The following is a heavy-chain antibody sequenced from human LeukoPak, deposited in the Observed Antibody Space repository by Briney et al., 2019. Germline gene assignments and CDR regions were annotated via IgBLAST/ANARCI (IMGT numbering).Heavy chain of an antibody. J-gene: IGHJ4*02. D-gene: IGHD6-19*01. Sequence: PSETLSLTCTVSGGSIIAFYWSWIRQPPGKGLEWIGYLSYSGTTNYNPSLKSRVTISVDTSKNQFSLKLSSVTAADTAVYYCARPNSDWCPLDYWGQGTLVTVSS. V-gene: IGHV4-59*01. CDR1: GGSIIAFY. CDR3: ARPNSDWCPLDY. CDR2: LSYSGTT.